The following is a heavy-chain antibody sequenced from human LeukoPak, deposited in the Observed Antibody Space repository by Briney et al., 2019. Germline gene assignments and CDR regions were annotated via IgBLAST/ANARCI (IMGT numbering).Heavy chain of an antibody. CDR1: GFTFSDHY. V-gene: IGHV3-11*01. CDR2: ISTGGGTK. J-gene: IGHJ4*03. CDR3: ARRRLGPFDY. Sequence: RGSLRLSCAASGFTFSDHYMSWLRQAPGKGLEWVSDISTGGGTKDYADSVKGRFTISRDNARKSLSLQMNRLRGEDTAVYYCARRRLGPFDYWGQGNLGTVSS. D-gene: IGHD6-19*01.